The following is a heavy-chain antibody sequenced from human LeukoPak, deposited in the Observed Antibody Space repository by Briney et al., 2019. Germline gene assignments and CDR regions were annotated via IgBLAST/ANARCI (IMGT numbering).Heavy chain of an antibody. CDR1: GGSISSGSYY. Sequence: SQTLSLPCTVSGGSISSGSYYWSWIRQPAGKGLEWIGRIYTSGSTNYNPSLKSRVTISVDTSKNQFSLKLSSVTAADTAVYYCAACHTSFPVYGDAVAQYFQYWGQGTPVTVSS. J-gene: IGHJ1*01. CDR2: IYTSGST. D-gene: IGHD4-17*01. CDR3: AACHTSFPVYGDAVAQYFQY. V-gene: IGHV4-61*02.